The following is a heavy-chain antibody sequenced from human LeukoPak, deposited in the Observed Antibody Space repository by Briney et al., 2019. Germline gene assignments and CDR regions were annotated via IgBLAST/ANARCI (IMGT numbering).Heavy chain of an antibody. CDR1: GFTFRTYW. D-gene: IGHD6-19*01. Sequence: GGSLRLSCEASGFTFRTYWMHWVRQAPGKGPVWVSGINSDGSTTDYADSVRGRFTISRDNAKNTLYLQLNSLRDEDTAVYYCIRGNGGWAYWGQGTLVTVSS. CDR2: INSDGSTT. CDR3: IRGNGGWAY. V-gene: IGHV3-74*01. J-gene: IGHJ4*02.